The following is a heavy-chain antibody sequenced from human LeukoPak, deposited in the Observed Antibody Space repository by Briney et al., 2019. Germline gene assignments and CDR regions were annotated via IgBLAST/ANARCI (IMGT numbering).Heavy chain of an antibody. V-gene: IGHV3-23*01. D-gene: IGHD3-16*01. CDR2: ISGSGGST. J-gene: IGHJ4*02. Sequence: GGSLRLSCAASGFTFSSYAMSWVRQAPGKGLEWVSAISGSGGSTYYADSVKGRFTISRDNAKTSLYLQMNSLRADDTALYYCARDFDNGRGSDYWGQGTLVTVSS. CDR1: GFTFSSYA. CDR3: ARDFDNGRGSDY.